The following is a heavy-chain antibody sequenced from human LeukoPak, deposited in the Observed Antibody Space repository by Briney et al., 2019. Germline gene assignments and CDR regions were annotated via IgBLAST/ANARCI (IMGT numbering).Heavy chain of an antibody. Sequence: GGSLRLSCAASGITVSSNYMSWVRQAPGKGLEWVLVIYSGGSTYYADSVKGRFTISRDNSKNTLYLQMNSLRAEDTAVYYCARSGAFNYGMDVWGQGTTVTVSS. V-gene: IGHV3-66*01. CDR2: IYSGGST. J-gene: IGHJ6*02. D-gene: IGHD1-26*01. CDR3: ARSGAFNYGMDV. CDR1: GITVSSNY.